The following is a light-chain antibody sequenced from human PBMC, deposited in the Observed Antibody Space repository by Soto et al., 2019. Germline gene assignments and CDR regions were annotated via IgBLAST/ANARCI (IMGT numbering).Light chain of an antibody. CDR1: QSIGSW. V-gene: IGKV1-5*01. Sequence: DIQVTQSPSTLSASVGDRVTITCRASQSIGSWLAWYQQKPGKAPKLLIYDASNLESGVPSRFSGRGSGTEFTLTISSLQLDDFATYYCQQYTSCVWSFGQGTKVDI. CDR2: DAS. J-gene: IGKJ1*01. CDR3: QQYTSCVWS.